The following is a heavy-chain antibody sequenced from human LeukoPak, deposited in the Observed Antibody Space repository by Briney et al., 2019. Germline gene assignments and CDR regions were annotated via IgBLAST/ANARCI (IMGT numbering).Heavy chain of an antibody. V-gene: IGHV3-7*01. CDR3: ARATSGSRDGYNWRFDY. J-gene: IGHJ4*02. D-gene: IGHD5-24*01. Sequence: GGSLRLSCAASGFTFSSYWMTWVRQAPGKGLEWVADIRQDGSDKYYVDSVKGRFTISRDNAKNSLYLQLNSLRAEDTAVYYCARATSGSRDGYNWRFDYWGQGTLVTVSS. CDR1: GFTFSSYW. CDR2: IRQDGSDK.